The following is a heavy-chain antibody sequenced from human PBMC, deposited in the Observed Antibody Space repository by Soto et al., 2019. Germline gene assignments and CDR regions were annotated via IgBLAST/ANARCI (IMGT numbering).Heavy chain of an antibody. V-gene: IGHV3-23*01. J-gene: IGHJ4*02. CDR3: AKDAYGSGSYGYFDY. CDR2: ISGSGGST. CDR1: GFTFSSYS. Sequence: GGSLRLSCAASGFTFSSYSMSWVRQAPGKGLEWVSAISGSGGSTYYADSVKGRFTISRDNSKNTLYLQMNSPRAEDTAVYYCAKDAYGSGSYGYFDYWGQGTLVTVSS. D-gene: IGHD3-10*01.